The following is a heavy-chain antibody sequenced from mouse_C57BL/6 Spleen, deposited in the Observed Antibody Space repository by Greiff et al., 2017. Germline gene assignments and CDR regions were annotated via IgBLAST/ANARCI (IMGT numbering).Heavy chain of an antibody. CDR2: IDPETGGT. V-gene: IGHV1-15*01. D-gene: IGHD2-4*01. J-gene: IGHJ2*01. CDR1: GYTFTDYE. Sequence: QVQLKESGAELVRPGASVTLSCKASGYTFTDYEMHWVKQTPVHGLEWIGAIDPETGGTAYNQKFKGKAILTADKSSSTAYMELRSLTSEDSAVYYCTREGYDSFDYWGQGTTLTVSS. CDR3: TREGYDSFDY.